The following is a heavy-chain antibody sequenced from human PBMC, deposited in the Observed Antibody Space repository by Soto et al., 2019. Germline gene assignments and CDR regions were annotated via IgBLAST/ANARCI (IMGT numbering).Heavy chain of an antibody. V-gene: IGHV4-30-2*01. CDR3: ARAVPPSSGTWSVP. J-gene: IGHJ5*02. CDR2: ISHTGST. D-gene: IGHD2-2*01. Sequence: QLQLQESGSGLVKPSQTLSLTCAVSGGSITSGNTYSWSWIRQPPGKGLEWIGAISHTGSTSYNPSLKCRASMSVDKSKNQFSLKVSSVTAADMAVYYGARAVPPSSGTWSVPWGEGTQITVPS. CDR1: GGSITSGNTYS.